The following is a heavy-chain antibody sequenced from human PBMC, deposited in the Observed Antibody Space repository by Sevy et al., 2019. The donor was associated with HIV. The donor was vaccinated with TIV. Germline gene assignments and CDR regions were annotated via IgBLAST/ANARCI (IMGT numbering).Heavy chain of an antibody. V-gene: IGHV1-2*02. Sequence: ASVKVSCKASGYTFTGYYMHWVRQAPGQGLEWMGWINPNSGGTNYAQKFQGRVTMTRDTSISTAYMELSRLRSDDTAVYYCAAGRITMVRGVMIDGYYGMDVWGQGTTVTVSS. CDR2: INPNSGGT. J-gene: IGHJ6*02. CDR1: GYTFTGYY. D-gene: IGHD3-10*01. CDR3: AAGRITMVRGVMIDGYYGMDV.